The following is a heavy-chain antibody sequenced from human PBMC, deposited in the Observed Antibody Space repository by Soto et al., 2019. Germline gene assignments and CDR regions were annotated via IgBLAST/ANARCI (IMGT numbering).Heavy chain of an antibody. CDR3: ARFDWLSAWFDP. J-gene: IGHJ5*02. CDR2: ISAYNDNM. Sequence: AQLVQSGAEVKKPGASVKVSCTTSGYTFTHYAVSWVRQAPGQGLEWVGWISAYNDNMRYAQKFQGRVTITTDTSMSTVYMELRSLRSDDTAVYYCARFDWLSAWFDPWGQGTPITVSS. CDR1: GYTFTHYA. V-gene: IGHV1-18*01. D-gene: IGHD3-9*01.